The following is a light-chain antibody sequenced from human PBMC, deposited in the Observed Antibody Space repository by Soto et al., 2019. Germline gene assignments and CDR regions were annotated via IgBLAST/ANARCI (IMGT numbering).Light chain of an antibody. J-gene: IGKJ4*01. Sequence: ELVLTQSPVTPSLSPGERATLSCGRRQSVSTNYLAWYQQKPGLAPRLLIYDASSRATGISDRFSGSGSGTDFTLTVSRLEPEDFAVYYCQQYGSSPSFGGGTKVDIK. CDR1: QSVSTNY. CDR2: DAS. V-gene: IGKV3D-20*01. CDR3: QQYGSSPS.